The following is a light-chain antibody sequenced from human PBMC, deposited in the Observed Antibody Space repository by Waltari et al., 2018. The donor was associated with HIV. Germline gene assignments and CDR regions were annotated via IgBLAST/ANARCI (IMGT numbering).Light chain of an antibody. CDR1: SSDVGNSNP. CDR2: EGS. J-gene: IGLJ2*01. CDR3: CSYANSSTV. V-gene: IGLV2-23*01. Sequence: QSALTQFASVSGSPGQSITISCTGTSSDVGNSNPLSWYQQHPGKAPKLMLYEGSKRPSGVSNRFSGSKSGNTASLTISGLQAEDEADYYCCSYANSSTVFGGGTKVTVL.